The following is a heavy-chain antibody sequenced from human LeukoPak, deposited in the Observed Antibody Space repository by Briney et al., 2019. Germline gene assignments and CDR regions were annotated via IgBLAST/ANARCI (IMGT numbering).Heavy chain of an antibody. CDR2: IYSGGTT. J-gene: IGHJ3*02. V-gene: IGHV3-53*05. Sequence: PGGSLRLSCAASGFTVSSNYMSWVRQAPGKGLEWVSIIYSGGTTYYADSVKGRFTISRDNSKNTLYLQMNSLRTEDTAMYYCARGGSSWDFAFDIWGQGTMVTVSS. CDR3: ARGGSSWDFAFDI. CDR1: GFTVSSNY. D-gene: IGHD6-13*01.